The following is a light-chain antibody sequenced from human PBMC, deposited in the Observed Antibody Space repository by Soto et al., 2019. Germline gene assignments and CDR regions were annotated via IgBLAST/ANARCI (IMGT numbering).Light chain of an antibody. Sequence: QSALTQPASVSGSPGQSITISCTGTSSDVGGYNYVSWYQQHPGRAPKLIIFEVSNRPSGVSDLFSGSKSDNTASLTISGLQAEDEADYYCNSYTSRATGVFGGGTKLTVL. V-gene: IGLV2-14*01. CDR2: EVS. J-gene: IGLJ2*01. CDR1: SSDVGGYNY. CDR3: NSYTSRATGV.